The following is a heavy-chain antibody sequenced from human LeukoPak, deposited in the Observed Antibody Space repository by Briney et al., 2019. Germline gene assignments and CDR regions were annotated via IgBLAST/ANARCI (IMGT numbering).Heavy chain of an antibody. CDR1: GASISIYY. CDR3: ARGTGGAAAGAQDFYY. Sequence: PSETLSLTCTVSGASISIYYSSSIRQPPGKGLEWLGYIYFSGSTNYNPSIKSRVTISVDTSKKQFSLKLSSVTAADTAVYYCARGTGGAAAGAQDFYYWGQGTLVTVSS. V-gene: IGHV4-59*01. CDR2: IYFSGST. D-gene: IGHD6-13*01. J-gene: IGHJ4*02.